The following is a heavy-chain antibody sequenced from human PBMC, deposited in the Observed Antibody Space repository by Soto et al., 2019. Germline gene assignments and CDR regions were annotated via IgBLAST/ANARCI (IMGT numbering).Heavy chain of an antibody. Sequence: GGSLRLSCAASGFTFSSYGMHWVRQAPGKGLEWVAVITYDGSNKYYADSVKGRFTVSRDNSKNTVYLQMNNLRAEDTAVYYCTKAAGNDFWSGYYVDYWGQGTLVTVSS. CDR1: GFTFSSYG. V-gene: IGHV3-30*18. J-gene: IGHJ4*02. D-gene: IGHD3-3*01. CDR2: ITYDGSNK. CDR3: TKAAGNDFWSGYYVDY.